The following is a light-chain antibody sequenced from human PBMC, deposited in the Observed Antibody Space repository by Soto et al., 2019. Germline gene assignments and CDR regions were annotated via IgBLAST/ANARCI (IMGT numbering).Light chain of an antibody. J-gene: IGKJ2*01. V-gene: IGKV3-20*01. Sequence: ELVLTQSPGTLYLSPGERATLSCRASQSVSSSYLAWYQQKPGQAPRLLSYGASSRATGIPARFSGSGSGTDFTLTISSLEPEDFAVYYCQQYVASPYTLGQGTKVDIK. CDR3: QQYVASPYT. CDR1: QSVSSSY. CDR2: GAS.